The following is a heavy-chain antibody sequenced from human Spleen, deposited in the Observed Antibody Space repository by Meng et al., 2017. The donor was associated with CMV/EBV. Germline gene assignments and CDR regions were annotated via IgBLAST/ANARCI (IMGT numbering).Heavy chain of an antibody. J-gene: IGHJ3*02. CDR2: IIPIFGTS. CDR3: ARAIVGAPPRAFDI. Sequence: SVKVSCKVPGGTFISYATNWVRQAPGQGLEWMGGIIPIFGTSNYAQKFQGRVTITADESTSTAYMELSSLRSEDTAVYYCARAIVGAPPRAFDIWGQGTMVTVS. V-gene: IGHV1-69*13. CDR1: GGTFISYA. D-gene: IGHD1-26*01.